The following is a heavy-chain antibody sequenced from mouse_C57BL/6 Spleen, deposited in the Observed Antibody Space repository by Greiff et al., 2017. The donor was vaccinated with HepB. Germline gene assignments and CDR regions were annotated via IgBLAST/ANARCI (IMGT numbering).Heavy chain of an antibody. V-gene: IGHV5-9*01. CDR3: ARRGANWDGFDY. Sequence: EVKLQESGGGLVKPGGSLKLSCAASGFTFSSYTMSWVRQTPEKRLEWVATISGGGGNTYYPDSVKGRFTISRDNAKNTLYLQMSSLRSEDTALYYCARRGANWDGFDYWGQGTTLTVSS. D-gene: IGHD4-1*01. J-gene: IGHJ2*01. CDR1: GFTFSSYT. CDR2: ISGGGGNT.